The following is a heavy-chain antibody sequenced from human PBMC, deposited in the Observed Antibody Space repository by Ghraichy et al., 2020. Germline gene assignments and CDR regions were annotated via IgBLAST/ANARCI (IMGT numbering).Heavy chain of an antibody. CDR1: GGSISSSNW. D-gene: IGHD3-3*01. V-gene: IGHV4-4*02. J-gene: IGHJ4*02. CDR2: IYHSGST. CDR3: ARGSIEAYDFWSGYTFYYFDY. Sequence: SETLSLTCAVSGGSISSSNWWSWVRQPPGKGLEWIGEIYHSGSTNYNPSLKSRVTISVDKSKNQFSLKLSSVTAADTAVYYCARGSIEAYDFWSGYTFYYFDYWGQGTLVTVSS.